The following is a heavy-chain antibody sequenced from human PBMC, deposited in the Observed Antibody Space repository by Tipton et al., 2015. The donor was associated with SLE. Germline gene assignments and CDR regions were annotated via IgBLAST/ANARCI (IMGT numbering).Heavy chain of an antibody. CDR3: ARGYDSWSGSLPGY. J-gene: IGHJ4*02. CDR2: IYSGGST. D-gene: IGHD3-3*01. V-gene: IGHV3-53*05. Sequence: SLGLSCAASGFTVSSNYMSWVRQAPGKGLEWVSVIYSGGSTYYADSVKGRFTISRDNSKNTLYLQMNSLRAEDTAVYYCARGYDSWSGSLPGYWGQGTLVTVSS. CDR1: GFTVSSNY.